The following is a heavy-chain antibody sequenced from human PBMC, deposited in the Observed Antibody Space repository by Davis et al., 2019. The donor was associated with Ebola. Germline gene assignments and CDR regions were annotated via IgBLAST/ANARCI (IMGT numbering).Heavy chain of an antibody. D-gene: IGHD4/OR15-4a*01. J-gene: IGHJ4*02. Sequence: ASVKVSCKASGYTFTSYGISWVRQAPGQGLEWMGWISAYNGNTNYAQKLQGRVTMTTDTSTSTAYMELRSLRSDDTAVYYCARDGQRGASDQTGDYWGQGTLVTVSS. V-gene: IGHV1-18*01. CDR3: ARDGQRGASDQTGDY. CDR2: ISAYNGNT. CDR1: GYTFTSYG.